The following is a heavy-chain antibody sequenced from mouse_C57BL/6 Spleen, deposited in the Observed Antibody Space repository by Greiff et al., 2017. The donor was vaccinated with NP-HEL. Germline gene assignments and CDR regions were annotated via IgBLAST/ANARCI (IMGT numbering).Heavy chain of an antibody. CDR3: ARNLVRLGGFAY. J-gene: IGHJ3*01. CDR1: GYTFTSYW. D-gene: IGHD3-2*02. Sequence: QVQLQQPGAELVQPGASVKLSCKASGYTFTSYWMHWVKQRPGKGLEWIGEIDPSDSNTNYTHKFKGKSTLTVDKSSSTAYMQLSSLTSEDSAVYYCARNLVRLGGFAYWGQGTLVTVSA. V-gene: IGHV1-69*01. CDR2: IDPSDSNT.